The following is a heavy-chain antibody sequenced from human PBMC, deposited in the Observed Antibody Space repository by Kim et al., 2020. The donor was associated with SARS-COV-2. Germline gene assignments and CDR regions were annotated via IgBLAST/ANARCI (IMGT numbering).Heavy chain of an antibody. J-gene: IGHJ4*02. Sequence: NPSLKSRVTISVDTSKNQFSLKLSSVTAADTAVYYCARAYYDSSGYYRDYWGQGTLVTVSS. CDR3: ARAYYDSSGYYRDY. D-gene: IGHD3-22*01. V-gene: IGHV4-39*07.